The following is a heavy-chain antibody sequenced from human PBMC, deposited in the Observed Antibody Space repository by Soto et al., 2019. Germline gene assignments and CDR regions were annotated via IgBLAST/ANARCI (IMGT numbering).Heavy chain of an antibody. CDR1: GDTFCNSA. CDR2: IVPIFRTK. CDR3: AREASAPGTFREAASDT. D-gene: IGHD3-16*01. V-gene: IGHV1-69*05. J-gene: IGHJ3*02. Sequence: QVQLVQSWAEVKKTGSSVKVDCKVSGDTFCNSAINWVRRAPGQGLEWMGEIVPIFRTKNNAEKCKGRVTITTDESTITAYMALSRLRSDDTATYYCAREASAPGTFREAASDTWGQGTKVTVSS.